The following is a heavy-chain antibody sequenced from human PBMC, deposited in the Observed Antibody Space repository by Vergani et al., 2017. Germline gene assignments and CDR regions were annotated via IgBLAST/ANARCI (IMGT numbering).Heavy chain of an antibody. CDR1: GFALNRHA. CDR2: ISFDGTNE. V-gene: IGHV3-30-3*01. J-gene: IGHJ4*02. Sequence: QVQLVESGGGVVQPGTSLRLSCVVSGFALNRHAMYWVRQAPGKGLEWVVGISFDGTNEYYPDLVKGRFTISRDIAQNTLYLQVRSLRLEDTGVYHCVGDRGLCAGGRCYTEAWDYWGQGTPVTVSS. D-gene: IGHD2-2*02. CDR3: VGDRGLCAGGRCYTEAWDY.